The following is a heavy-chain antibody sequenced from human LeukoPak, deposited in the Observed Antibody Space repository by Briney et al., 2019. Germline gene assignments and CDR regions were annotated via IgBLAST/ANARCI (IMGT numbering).Heavy chain of an antibody. Sequence: SETLSLTCAVYGGSFSGYYWSWIRQPPGKGLEWIGEINHSGSTNYNPSLKSRVTMSVDTSKNQFSLKLSSVTAADTAVYYCASSYCSSTSCYPPFDYYYGMDVWGQGTTVTVSS. V-gene: IGHV4-34*01. CDR1: GGSFSGYY. J-gene: IGHJ6*02. D-gene: IGHD2-2*01. CDR2: INHSGST. CDR3: ASSYCSSTSCYPPFDYYYGMDV.